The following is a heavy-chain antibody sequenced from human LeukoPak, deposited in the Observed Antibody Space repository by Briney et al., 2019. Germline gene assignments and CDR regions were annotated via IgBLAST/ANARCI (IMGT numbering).Heavy chain of an antibody. CDR3: ARNGVLWFVDARWFDP. Sequence: SETLSLTCTVCGGSISSHYWRWIRQPPGKEMEWIGYISYSGSTNYNPSLKSRVTISVDTSKNQFSLKLSSVTAADTAVYYCARNGVLWFVDARWFDPWGQGTLVTLSS. CDR1: GGSISSHY. J-gene: IGHJ5*02. CDR2: ISYSGST. D-gene: IGHD3-10*01. V-gene: IGHV4-59*08.